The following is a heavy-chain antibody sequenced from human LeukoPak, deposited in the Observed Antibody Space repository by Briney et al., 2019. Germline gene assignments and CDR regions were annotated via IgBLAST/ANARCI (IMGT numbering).Heavy chain of an antibody. CDR2: ISYDGSNK. D-gene: IGHD6-13*01. CDR3: AKGGYGEGPSIAAAGYFDY. Sequence: GGSLRLSCAASGFTFSSYGMRWVRQAPGKGLEWVAVISYDGSNKYYADSVKGRFTISRDNSKNTLYLQMNSLRAEDTAVYYCAKGGYGEGPSIAAAGYFDYWGQGTLVTVSS. CDR1: GFTFSSYG. V-gene: IGHV3-30*18. J-gene: IGHJ4*02.